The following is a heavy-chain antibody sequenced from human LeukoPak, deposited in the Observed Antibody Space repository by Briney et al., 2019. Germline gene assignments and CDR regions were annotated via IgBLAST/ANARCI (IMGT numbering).Heavy chain of an antibody. CDR2: IYTSGST. CDR1: GGSISSYY. D-gene: IGHD6-13*01. J-gene: IGHJ3*02. Sequence: SETLSLTCTVSGGSISSYYWSWIRQPAGKGLEWIGRIYTSGSTNYNPSLKSRVTMSVDTSKNQFSLKLSSVTAADTAVYYCASGRRYSSSWYWDAFDIWGQGTMVTVSS. V-gene: IGHV4-4*07. CDR3: ASGRRYSSSWYWDAFDI.